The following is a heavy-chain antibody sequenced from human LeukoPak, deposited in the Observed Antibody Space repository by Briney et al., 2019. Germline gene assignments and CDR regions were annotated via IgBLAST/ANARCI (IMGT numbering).Heavy chain of an antibody. CDR1: GGSMSSSGYS. J-gene: IGHJ5*02. CDR2: TYDSGSP. D-gene: IGHD2-21*02. Sequence: SETLSLTCSVSGGSMSSSGYSWGWGWIRQPPGKGLEWIGTTYDSGSPYYIPSLKSRVTISVDTSKNQFSLKLTSVTAADTAVFYCARLAYCGGDCYSSWGQGTLVTVSS. CDR3: ARLAYCGGDCYSS. V-gene: IGHV4-39*01.